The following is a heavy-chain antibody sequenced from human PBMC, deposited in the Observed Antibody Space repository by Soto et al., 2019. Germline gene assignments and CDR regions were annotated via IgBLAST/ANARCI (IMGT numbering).Heavy chain of an antibody. CDR1: GFTFSIYG. J-gene: IGHJ6*02. D-gene: IGHD3-10*01. Sequence: GESVRLSFAASGFTFSIYGMHWVRQAPGKGLEWVAVIWYDGSNKYYADSVKGRFTISRDNSKNTLYLQMNSLRAEDTAVYYCARTPRVAYKVRGVMTLSLYYYYGMDVWGEGTRVTVCS. CDR2: IWYDGSNK. V-gene: IGHV3-33*01. CDR3: ARTPRVAYKVRGVMTLSLYYYYGMDV.